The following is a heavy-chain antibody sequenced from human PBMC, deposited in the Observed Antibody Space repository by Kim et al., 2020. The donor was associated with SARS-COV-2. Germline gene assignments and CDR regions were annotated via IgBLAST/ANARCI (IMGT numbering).Heavy chain of an antibody. V-gene: IGHV5-51*01. CDR1: GYNFASEW. CDR2: AYPGDSDT. D-gene: IGHD1-26*01. Sequence: GESLKISCKGSGYNFASEWIGWVRQMPGKGLEWMGIAYPGDSDTRYNPSFQGQVTISADKSFNTAYLQWSSLKPSDTAIYFCARRISQVGVSLVAFDIWGQGTLVTVSS. CDR3: ARRISQVGVSLVAFDI. J-gene: IGHJ3*02.